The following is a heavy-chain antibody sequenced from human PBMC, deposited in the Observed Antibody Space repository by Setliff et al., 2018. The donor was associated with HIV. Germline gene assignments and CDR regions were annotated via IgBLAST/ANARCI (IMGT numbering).Heavy chain of an antibody. CDR2: IYWDDDK. V-gene: IGHV2-5*02. Sequence: TLSLTCTVSGGSISSHYWSWIRQPPGKALEWLALIYWDDDKRYNSSLRTRLTITEDTSKNQVVLIMTNMDPLDTATYFCAHKGPDALREDFDYWGQGTLVTVSS. CDR1: GGSISSHYWS. J-gene: IGHJ4*02. D-gene: IGHD2-8*01. CDR3: AHKGPDALREDFDY.